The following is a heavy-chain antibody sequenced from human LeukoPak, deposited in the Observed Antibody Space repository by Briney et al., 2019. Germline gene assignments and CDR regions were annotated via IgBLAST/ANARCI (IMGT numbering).Heavy chain of an antibody. V-gene: IGHV3-74*01. D-gene: IGHD3-3*01. CDR2: INGDGRST. CDR1: GFTFSNYW. CDR3: ARGGITIFGVVSYMDV. J-gene: IGHJ6*03. Sequence: GGSLRLSCAASGFTFSNYWMHWVRQAPGKGLVWVSRINGDGRSTTYADSVKGRFTISRDNAKNSLYLQMNSLRAEDTALYYCARGGITIFGVVSYMDVWGKGTTVTVSS.